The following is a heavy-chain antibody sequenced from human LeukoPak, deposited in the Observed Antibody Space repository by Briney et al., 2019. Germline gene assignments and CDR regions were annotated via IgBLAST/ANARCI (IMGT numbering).Heavy chain of an antibody. V-gene: IGHV3-7*01. Sequence: GGSLRLSCAASGFTFSGYWMSWVRQAPGKGLEWVANIKQDGSEKYYEDSVKGRFTISRDNAKNSLYLQMNSLRAEDTAVCYCARGSGWFDPWGQGTLVTVSS. CDR2: IKQDGSEK. CDR3: ARGSGWFDP. CDR1: GFTFSGYW. J-gene: IGHJ5*02.